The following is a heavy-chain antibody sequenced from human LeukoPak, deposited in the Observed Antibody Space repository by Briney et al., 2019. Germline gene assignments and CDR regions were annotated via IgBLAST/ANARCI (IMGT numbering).Heavy chain of an antibody. CDR1: GFKFSASS. CDR3: LGLDYDILTGSPQG. CDR2: IRSQANSYAT. D-gene: IGHD3-9*01. V-gene: IGHV3-73*01. Sequence: GGSLRLPCAASGFKFSASSIHWVRQASGKGLEWVGRIRSQANSYATAYAASVKGRFTISRDDSDNTAYLQMSSLTTEDTAVYYCLGLDYDILTGSPQGWGQGTLVTVSS. J-gene: IGHJ4*02.